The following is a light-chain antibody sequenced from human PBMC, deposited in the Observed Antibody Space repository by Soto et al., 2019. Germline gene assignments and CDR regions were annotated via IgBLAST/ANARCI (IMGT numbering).Light chain of an antibody. Sequence: PGERGALSCRSSQSVSSYSAWYQQKPGQAPRLLIYGASNRATGIPARFSGSGSGTEFTLTISSLQSEDFAVYYCQQYNNWPAWTVGQGTKVDI. V-gene: IGKV3D-15*01. CDR2: GAS. CDR3: QQYNNWPAWT. J-gene: IGKJ1*01. CDR1: QSVSSY.